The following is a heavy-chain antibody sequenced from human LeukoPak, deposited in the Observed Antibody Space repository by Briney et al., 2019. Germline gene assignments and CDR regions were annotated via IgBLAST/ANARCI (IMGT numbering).Heavy chain of an antibody. D-gene: IGHD4-17*01. CDR3: ATAGTVTSPGAFYY. J-gene: IGHJ4*02. V-gene: IGHV1-24*01. Sequence: GGSVKVSCKVSGYTLTELSMHWVRQAPGKGLEWMGGFDPEDGETIYAQKFQGRVTMTEDTSTDTAYMELSSLRSEDTAVYYCATAGTVTSPGAFYYWGQGTLVTVSS. CDR2: FDPEDGET. CDR1: GYTLTELS.